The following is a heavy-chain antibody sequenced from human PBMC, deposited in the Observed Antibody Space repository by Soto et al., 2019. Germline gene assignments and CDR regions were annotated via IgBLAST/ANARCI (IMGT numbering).Heavy chain of an antibody. CDR2: VSYDGSNQ. J-gene: IGHJ4*01. Sequence: GGSLRLSCAASGFTFSTYVMHWVRQAPGKGLEWVGVVSYDGSNQHYADSVKGRITISRDNSKNTLSLQMNSLRPEDTAVYYCARGSAWSIAAAGSLHYWGQGTLVTVSS. CDR1: GFTFSTYV. V-gene: IGHV3-30-3*01. D-gene: IGHD6-13*01. CDR3: ARGSAWSIAAAGSLHY.